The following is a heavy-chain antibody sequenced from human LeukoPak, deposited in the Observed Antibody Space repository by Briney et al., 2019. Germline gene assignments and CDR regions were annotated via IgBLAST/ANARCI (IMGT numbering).Heavy chain of an antibody. CDR2: ISAYNGNT. CDR1: GYTFTSYG. V-gene: IGHV1-18*01. J-gene: IGHJ4*02. Sequence: GASVKVSCKASGYTFTSYGISWVRQAPGQGLEWMGWISAYNGNTNYAQKLQGRVTMTTDTSTSTAYMELRSLRSDDTAVYYCARERGYDSSGYYYFDYWGQGTLVTVSS. CDR3: ARERGYDSSGYYYFDY. D-gene: IGHD3-22*01.